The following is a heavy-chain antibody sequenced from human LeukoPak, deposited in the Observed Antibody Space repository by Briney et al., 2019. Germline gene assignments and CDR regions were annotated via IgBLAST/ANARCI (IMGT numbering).Heavy chain of an antibody. CDR2: ISAYNGNT. Sequence: GASVKVSYKASGYTFTSYGISWVRQAPGQALEWKGWISAYNGNTNYAQKLQGRVTMTTDTSTTTAYMELRSLRYDDTAVYYCARDPHCGGGTCALGYWGQGTLVTVSS. J-gene: IGHJ4*02. V-gene: IGHV1-18*01. CDR1: GYTFTSYG. CDR3: ARDPHCGGGTCALGY. D-gene: IGHD2-15*01.